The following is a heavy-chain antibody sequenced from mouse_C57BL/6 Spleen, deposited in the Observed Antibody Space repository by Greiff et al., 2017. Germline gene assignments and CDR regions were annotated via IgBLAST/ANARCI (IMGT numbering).Heavy chain of an antibody. Sequence: VQLQQPGAELVRPGSSVKLSCKASGYTFTSYWMHWVKQRPIQGLEWIGNIDPSDSETHYNQKFKDKATLTVDKSSSTAYMQLSSLTSEDSAVCYCARGSSYWFAYWGQGTLVTVSA. CDR3: ARGSSYWFAY. CDR2: IDPSDSET. V-gene: IGHV1-52*01. CDR1: GYTFTSYW. D-gene: IGHD1-1*01. J-gene: IGHJ3*01.